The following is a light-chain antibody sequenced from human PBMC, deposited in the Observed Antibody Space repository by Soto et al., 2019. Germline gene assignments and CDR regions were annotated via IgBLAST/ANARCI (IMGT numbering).Light chain of an antibody. J-gene: IGKJ1*01. CDR3: QQYGNSPQT. Sequence: IVLTESRGTRSVSRGEISTLSGRASQSLSNNIYLAWYQQKPGQAPRLLIYGASSRATGIPNRFSGSGSGTDFTLTISRLEPEDFAVYYCQQYGNSPQTFGQGTKVDIK. V-gene: IGKV3-20*01. CDR1: QSLSNNIY. CDR2: GAS.